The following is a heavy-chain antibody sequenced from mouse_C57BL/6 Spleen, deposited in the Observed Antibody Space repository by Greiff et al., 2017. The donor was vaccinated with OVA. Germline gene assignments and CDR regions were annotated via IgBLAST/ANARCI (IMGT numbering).Heavy chain of an antibody. CDR2: ISGGGGNT. D-gene: IGHD2-4*01. J-gene: IGHJ1*03. V-gene: IGHV5-9*01. CDR3: ASNYDDRYVDV. Sequence: EVQLVESGGGLVKPGGSLKLSCAASGFTFSSYTMSWVRQTPEKRLEWVATISGGGGNTYYPDSVKGRFTISRDNAKNTLYLQMSSLRSEDTALYYCASNYDDRYVDVWGTVTTVTVSS. CDR1: GFTFSSYT.